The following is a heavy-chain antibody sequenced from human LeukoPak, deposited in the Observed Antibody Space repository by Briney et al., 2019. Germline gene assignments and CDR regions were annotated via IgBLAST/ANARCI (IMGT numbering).Heavy chain of an antibody. D-gene: IGHD5-18*01. Sequence: PSQTLSLTCAVSGGSISSGGYSWSWIRQPPGKGLEWIGYIYYSGSTNYNPSLKSRVTISVDTSKNQFSLKLSSVTAADTAVYYCARHFRTPTRGYSYGYFDYWGQGTLVTVSS. V-gene: IGHV4-30-4*07. J-gene: IGHJ4*02. CDR1: GGSISSGGYS. CDR2: IYYSGST. CDR3: ARHFRTPTRGYSYGYFDY.